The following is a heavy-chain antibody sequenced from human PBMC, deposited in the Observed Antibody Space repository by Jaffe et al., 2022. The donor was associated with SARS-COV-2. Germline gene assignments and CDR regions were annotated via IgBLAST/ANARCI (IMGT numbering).Heavy chain of an antibody. CDR3: ARAGYSSAWYGPLFDY. CDR2: INAGNGDT. D-gene: IGHD6-19*01. Sequence: QVHLVQSEAELKKPGASVKVSCKASGYTFTNYAILWVRQAPGQGLEYMGWINAGNGDTKYSQKFQGRVSITRDTSASTAYMELSSLKSEDTAVYYCARAGYSSAWYGPLFDYWGQGTLVTVSS. J-gene: IGHJ4*02. V-gene: IGHV1-3*01. CDR1: GYTFTNYA.